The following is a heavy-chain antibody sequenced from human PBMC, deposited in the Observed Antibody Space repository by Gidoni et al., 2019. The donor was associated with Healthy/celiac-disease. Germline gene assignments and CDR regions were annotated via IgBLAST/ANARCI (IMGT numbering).Heavy chain of an antibody. CDR3: AGDFYATYYYDSSGAGLGY. D-gene: IGHD3-22*01. Sequence: EAQLVESGGGLVQPGGSLSLSCAASGFTCSSFSMNWVRRGPGKGLEWVSYISSSSSTIYYADSVKGRFTISRDNAKNSLYLQMNSLRDEDTAVYYCAGDFYATYYYDSSGAGLGYWGQGTLVTVSS. J-gene: IGHJ4*02. CDR1: GFTCSSFS. CDR2: ISSSSSTI. V-gene: IGHV3-48*02.